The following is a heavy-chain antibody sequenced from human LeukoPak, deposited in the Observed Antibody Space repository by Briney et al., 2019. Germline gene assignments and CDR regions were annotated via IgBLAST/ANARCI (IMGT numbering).Heavy chain of an antibody. D-gene: IGHD3-22*01. CDR1: GGTFSCYA. J-gene: IGHJ4*02. CDR3: AREGGYHYDSSGSPFDY. Sequence: SVKVSCKASGGTFSCYAISWVRQAPGQGLEWMGGIIPIFGTANYAQKFQGRVTITTDESTSTAYMELSSLRSEDTAVYYCAREGGYHYDSSGSPFDYWGQGTLVTVSS. V-gene: IGHV1-69*05. CDR2: IIPIFGTA.